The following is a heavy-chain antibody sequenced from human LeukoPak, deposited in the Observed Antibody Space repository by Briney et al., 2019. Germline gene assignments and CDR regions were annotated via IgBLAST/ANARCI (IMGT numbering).Heavy chain of an antibody. J-gene: IGHJ5*02. CDR3: ARASGSGWYGDWFDP. CDR2: IKTDGSEK. CDR1: GFTFSNYW. D-gene: IGHD6-19*01. V-gene: IGHV3-7*03. Sequence: GGSLRLSCEGSGFTFSNYWMGWVRQAPGKGLQWVANIKTDGSEKYYVDSVKGRFTISRDNAKNSLYLQMDSLRAEATAVYYCARASGSGWYGDWFDPWGQGTLVTVSS.